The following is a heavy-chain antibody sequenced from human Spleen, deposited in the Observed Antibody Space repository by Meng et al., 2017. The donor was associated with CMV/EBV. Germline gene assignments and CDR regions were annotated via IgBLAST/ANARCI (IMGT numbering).Heavy chain of an antibody. CDR1: GFTVSSNY. CDR2: ISYDGSNK. V-gene: IGHV3-30-3*01. CDR3: AREQNVGDYYYYGMDV. D-gene: IGHD3-16*01. Sequence: GGSLRLSCAASGFTVSSNYMSWVRQAPGKGLEWVAVISYDGSNKYYADSVKGRFTISRDNSKNTLYLQMNSLRAEDTAVYYCAREQNVGDYYYYGMDVWGQGTTVTVSS. J-gene: IGHJ6*02.